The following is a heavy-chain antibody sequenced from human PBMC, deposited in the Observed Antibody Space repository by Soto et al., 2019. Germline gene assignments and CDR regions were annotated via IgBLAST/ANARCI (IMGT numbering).Heavy chain of an antibody. D-gene: IGHD2-8*01. V-gene: IGHV3-9*01. Sequence: EVQLVESGGGLVQPGRSLRLSCAASGFTFDDYAMHWVRQAPGKGLEWVSGISWNSGSLDYADSVKGRFTVSRDNAKNSLYLQMNRLRAEDTALYYCAKVMNGSVFDFWGQGALVSVSS. CDR1: GFTFDDYA. J-gene: IGHJ4*02. CDR3: AKVMNGSVFDF. CDR2: ISWNSGSL.